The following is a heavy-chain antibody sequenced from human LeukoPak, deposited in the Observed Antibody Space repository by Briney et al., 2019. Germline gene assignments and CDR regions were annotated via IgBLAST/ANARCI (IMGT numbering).Heavy chain of an antibody. CDR2: ISGSGGST. J-gene: IGHJ5*02. CDR1: GFTFSSYG. Sequence: GRSLRLSCAASGFTFSSYGMHWVRQAPGKGLEWVSAISGSGGSTYYADSVKGRFTISRDNSKNTLYLQMNSLRAEDTAVYYCAKDQFSSGLNWFDPWGQGTLVTVSS. CDR3: AKDQFSSGLNWFDP. D-gene: IGHD6-19*01. V-gene: IGHV3-23*01.